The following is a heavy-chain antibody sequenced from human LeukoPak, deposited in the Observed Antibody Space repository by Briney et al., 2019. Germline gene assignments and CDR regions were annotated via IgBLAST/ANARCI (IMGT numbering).Heavy chain of an antibody. D-gene: IGHD5-12*01. CDR1: GFTFSSYA. V-gene: IGHV3-23*01. CDR2: ISGSGGST. CDR3: ASTGSGYDHCGY. J-gene: IGHJ4*02. Sequence: GGSLRLSCAASGFTFSSYAMSWVRQAPGKGLEWVSAISGSGGSTYYADSAKGRFTISRDNSKNTLYLQMNSLRAEDTAVYYCASTGSGYDHCGYWGQGTLVTVSS.